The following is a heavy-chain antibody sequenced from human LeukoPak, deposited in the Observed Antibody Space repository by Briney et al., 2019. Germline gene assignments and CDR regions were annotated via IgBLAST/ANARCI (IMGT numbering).Heavy chain of an antibody. J-gene: IGHJ4*02. Sequence: ASVKVSCKASGYAFTSYDITWVRQATGQGLEWMGWMSPDSGYTGYAQTFQGRVTLTRNTSVSTAFMELSSLRSEDTAVYYCEIYTGYDSFWGQGTLVTVSS. CDR1: GYAFTSYD. V-gene: IGHV1-8*01. CDR3: EIYTGYDSF. D-gene: IGHD5-12*01. CDR2: MSPDSGYT.